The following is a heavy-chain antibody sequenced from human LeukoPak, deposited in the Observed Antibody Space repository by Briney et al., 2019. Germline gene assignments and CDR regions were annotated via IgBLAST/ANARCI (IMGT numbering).Heavy chain of an antibody. CDR3: ARGAAAGTSPFDP. D-gene: IGHD6-13*01. J-gene: IGHJ5*02. V-gene: IGHV1-69*05. CDR2: IIPIFGTA. Sequence: ASVKVSCKASGGTFSSYAISWVRQAPGQGLEWMGGIIPIFGTANYAQKFQGRVTITRDTSASTAYMELSSLRSEDTAVYYCARGAAAGTSPFDPWGQGTLVTVSS. CDR1: GGTFSSYA.